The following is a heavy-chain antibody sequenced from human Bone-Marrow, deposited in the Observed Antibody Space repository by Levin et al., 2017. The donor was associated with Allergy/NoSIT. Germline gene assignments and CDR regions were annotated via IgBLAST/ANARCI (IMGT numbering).Heavy chain of an antibody. CDR1: GFTFSSYA. Sequence: GESLKISCAASGFTFSSYAMHWVRQAPGKGLEWVAVISYDGSNKYYADSVKGRFTISRDNSKNTLYLQMNSLRAEDTAVYYCARGRWATAPEGIATRRFRFDYWGQGTLVTVSS. D-gene: IGHD5-12*01. J-gene: IGHJ4*02. V-gene: IGHV3-30-3*01. CDR3: ARGRWATAPEGIATRRFRFDY. CDR2: ISYDGSNK.